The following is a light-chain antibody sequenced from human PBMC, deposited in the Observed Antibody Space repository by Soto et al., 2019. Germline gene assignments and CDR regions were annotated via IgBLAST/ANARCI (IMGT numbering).Light chain of an antibody. CDR1: QSVSNN. V-gene: IGKV3-15*01. J-gene: IGKJ3*01. Sequence: EIVLTQSPATLSVFPGEKATLSCGASQSVSNNLAWYHQKPDQAPRPLIYSASTRATGVPARFSGSGSGTEFTLTISSLQSEDSAIYYCQQYSSWPFTFGPGTKVAIE. CDR3: QQYSSWPFT. CDR2: SAS.